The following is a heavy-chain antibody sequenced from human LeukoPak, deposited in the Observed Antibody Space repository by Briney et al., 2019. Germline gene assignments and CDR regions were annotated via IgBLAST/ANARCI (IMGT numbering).Heavy chain of an antibody. CDR2: IYYSGST. CDR1: GGSISSSSYY. CDR3: ARQITGTAQFDY. J-gene: IGHJ4*02. V-gene: IGHV4-39*01. Sequence: SQTLSLTCTVSGGSISSSSYYWGWIRQPPGKGLEWIGSIYYSGSTYYNPSLKSRVTISVDTSKNQFSLKLSSVTAADTAVYYCARQITGTAQFDYWGQGTLVTVSS. D-gene: IGHD1-7*01.